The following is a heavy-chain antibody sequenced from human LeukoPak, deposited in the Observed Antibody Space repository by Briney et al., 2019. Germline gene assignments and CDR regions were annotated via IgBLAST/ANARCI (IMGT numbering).Heavy chain of an antibody. Sequence: GGSLRLSCAASGFTFSSYAMSWVHQAPGKGLEWVSAISGSGGSTYYADSVKGRFTISRDNSKNTLYLQMNSLRAEDTAVYYCAKDCTNGVCLDYWGQGTLVTVSS. J-gene: IGHJ4*02. CDR3: AKDCTNGVCLDY. D-gene: IGHD2-8*01. CDR2: ISGSGGST. CDR1: GFTFSSYA. V-gene: IGHV3-23*01.